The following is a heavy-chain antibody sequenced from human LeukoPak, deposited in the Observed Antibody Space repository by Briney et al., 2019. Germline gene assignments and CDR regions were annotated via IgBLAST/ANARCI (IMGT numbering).Heavy chain of an antibody. J-gene: IGHJ4*02. CDR3: AKAHPRSRFDS. V-gene: IGHV3-72*01. Sequence: LSGGSLRLSCAASGFTFGDHYMDWVRQAPGKGLDWVGRIRNKANSYTTEYAASVKGRFTISRDDSKNSLYLQMNSLKIEDTAVYYCAKAHPRSRFDSWGQGTLVTVSS. D-gene: IGHD2-15*01. CDR1: GFTFGDHY. CDR2: IRNKANSYTT.